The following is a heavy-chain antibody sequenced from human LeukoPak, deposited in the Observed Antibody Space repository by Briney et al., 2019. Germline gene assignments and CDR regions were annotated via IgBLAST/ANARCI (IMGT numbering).Heavy chain of an antibody. CDR2: INPNSGGT. CDR3: ARAKTYSSSSGHAFDI. J-gene: IGHJ3*02. CDR1: GYTFTGYY. D-gene: IGHD6-6*01. V-gene: IGHV1-2*02. Sequence: ASVKVSCKASGYTFTGYYMHWVRQAPGQGLEWMGWINPNSGGTNYAQKFQGRVTMTRDTSISTAYMELSRLRSGDTAVYHCARAKTYSSSSGHAFDIWGQGTMVTVSS.